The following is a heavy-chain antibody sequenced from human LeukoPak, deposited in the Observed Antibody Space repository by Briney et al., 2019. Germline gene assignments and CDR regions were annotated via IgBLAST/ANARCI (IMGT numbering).Heavy chain of an antibody. CDR3: VGETTSNYGAFDL. CDR1: GFTFKNNA. CDR2: ISGTGGTT. V-gene: IGHV3-23*01. D-gene: IGHD3-9*01. Sequence: GGSLRLSCAASGFTFKNNAMRWGRQSPGKGLEWVSAISGTGGTTYYADSVKGGFTIARDNSKTTVYVQMNSLRPEDAAVYYCVGETTSNYGAFDLWGQGTLVTVSS. J-gene: IGHJ3*01.